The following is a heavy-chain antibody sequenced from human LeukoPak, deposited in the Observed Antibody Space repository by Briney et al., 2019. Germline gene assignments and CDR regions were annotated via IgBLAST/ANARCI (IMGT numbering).Heavy chain of an antibody. Sequence: SETLSLTCTVSGGSISTYYWSWIRQPPGKGLEWIGYIYYSGSTNYNPSFKCRVTISVDMSKNQFSLKLSSVTAADTAVYYCARDRWFDPWGQGTLVTVSS. CDR3: ARDRWFDP. CDR1: GGSISTYY. V-gene: IGHV4-59*01. J-gene: IGHJ5*02. CDR2: IYYSGST.